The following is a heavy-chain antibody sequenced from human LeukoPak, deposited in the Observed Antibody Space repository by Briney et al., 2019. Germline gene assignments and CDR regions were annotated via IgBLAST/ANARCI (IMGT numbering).Heavy chain of an antibody. CDR1: GFTFSSYA. J-gene: IGHJ4*02. Sequence: GGSLRLSCAASGFTFSSYAMSWVRQAPGKGLEWVSAISGSGGSTYYADSVKGRFTISRDNSKNTLYLQMNSLRAEDTAVYYCAKPTRPYYDFWSGYHGDPRYWGQGTLVTVSS. V-gene: IGHV3-23*01. CDR3: AKPTRPYYDFWSGYHGDPRY. CDR2: ISGSGGST. D-gene: IGHD3-3*01.